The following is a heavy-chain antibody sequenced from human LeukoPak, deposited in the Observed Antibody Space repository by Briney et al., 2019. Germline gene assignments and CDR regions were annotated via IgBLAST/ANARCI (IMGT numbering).Heavy chain of an antibody. CDR3: ARQAKYYYGSENPFDC. J-gene: IGHJ4*02. V-gene: IGHV4-39*01. D-gene: IGHD3-10*01. Sequence: SETLSLTCTVSGGSISSSSYYWGWIRQPPGKGLEWIGRIYYSGSTYYNPSLKSRITICVDTAKNQCSLKLSSVTAADTAVYYCARQAKYYYGSENPFDCWGQGTLVTVSS. CDR2: IYYSGST. CDR1: GGSISSSSYY.